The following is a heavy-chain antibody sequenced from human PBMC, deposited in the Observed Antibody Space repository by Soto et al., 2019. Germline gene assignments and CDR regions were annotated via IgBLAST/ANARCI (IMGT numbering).Heavy chain of an antibody. CDR2: ISGGDFIA. Sequence: PGGSLRLSCAASGFPFSTYDLSWVRQAPGKLLEWIAAISGGDFIAWYADSVKGRFTISRDNFRDSLYLQMNNLRGDDTALYYCARDRSYPRDTSDIWGQGSMVTVSS. CDR3: ARDRSYPRDTSDI. J-gene: IGHJ3*02. CDR1: GFPFSTYD. V-gene: IGHV3-23*01. D-gene: IGHD5-18*01.